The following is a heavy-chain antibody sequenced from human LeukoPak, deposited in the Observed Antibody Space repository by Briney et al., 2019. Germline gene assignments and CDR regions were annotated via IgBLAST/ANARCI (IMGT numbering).Heavy chain of an antibody. CDR2: IYWNDDK. D-gene: IGHD1-1*01. J-gene: IGHJ4*02. Sequence: TLSLTCTVSGGSISSYYWSWIRQPPGKALEWLALIYWNDDKLYSPSLKSRLTITKDTYKNQVGLTMANMDPVDTATYYCAHRLRGQLAYFDYWGQGTLVTVSS. CDR1: GGSISSYYW. V-gene: IGHV2-5*01. CDR3: AHRLRGQLAYFDY.